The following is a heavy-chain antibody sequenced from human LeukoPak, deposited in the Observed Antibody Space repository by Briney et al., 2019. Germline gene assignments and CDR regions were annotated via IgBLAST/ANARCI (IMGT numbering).Heavy chain of an antibody. CDR2: IKSKAYGGTI. CDR1: GFTFSNAW. J-gene: IGHJ4*02. V-gene: IGHV3-15*07. CDR3: AKELTGFDY. Sequence: PGGSLRLSCAASGFTFSNAWMNWVRQAPGKGLEWVGRIKSKAYGGTIDYAAPVKGRYTISRDDSKNTLYLQMNSLRAEDTALYYCAKELTGFDYWGQGTLVTVSS.